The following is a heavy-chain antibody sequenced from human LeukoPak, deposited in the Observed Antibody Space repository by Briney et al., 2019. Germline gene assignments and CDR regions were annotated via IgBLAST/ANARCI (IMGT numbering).Heavy chain of an antibody. J-gene: IGHJ4*02. V-gene: IGHV1-69*05. D-gene: IGHD3-10*01. CDR2: IIPIFGTA. CDR1: GGTFSSYA. Sequence: ASVKVSCKASGGTFSSYAISWVRQAPGQGLEWMGGIIPIFGTANYAQKFQGRVTITTDESTSTAYMELSSLRSEDTAVYYCARLPIGDPMVRGVITRPLDYWGQGTLVTVSS. CDR3: ARLPIGDPMVRGVITRPLDY.